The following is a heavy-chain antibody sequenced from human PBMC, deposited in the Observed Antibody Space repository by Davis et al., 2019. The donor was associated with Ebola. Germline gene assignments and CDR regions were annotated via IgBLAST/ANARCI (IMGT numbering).Heavy chain of an antibody. CDR3: ARDCCSGGNSYFDY. Sequence: GESLKISCAASGFTFSSYSMNWVRQAPGKGLEWVSYISSSSSTIYYADSVKGRFTISRDNAKNTLYLQMNSLRAEDTAVYYCARDCCSGGNSYFDYWGQGTLVTVSS. J-gene: IGHJ4*02. D-gene: IGHD4-23*01. V-gene: IGHV3-48*04. CDR2: ISSSSSTI. CDR1: GFTFSSYS.